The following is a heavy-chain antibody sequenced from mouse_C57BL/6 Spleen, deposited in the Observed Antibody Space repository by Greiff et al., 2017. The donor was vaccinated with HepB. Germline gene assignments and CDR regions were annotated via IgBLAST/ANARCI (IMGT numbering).Heavy chain of an antibody. V-gene: IGHV1-19*01. CDR2: INPYNGGT. CDR3: ARFYDGYYIYAMDY. J-gene: IGHJ4*01. CDR1: GYTFTDYY. D-gene: IGHD2-3*01. Sequence: EVQLQESGPVLVKPGASVKMSCKASGYTFTDYYMNWVKQSHGKSLEWIGVINPYNGGTSYNQKFKGKATLTVDKSSSTAYMELNSLTSEDSAVYYCARFYDGYYIYAMDYWGQGTSVTVSS.